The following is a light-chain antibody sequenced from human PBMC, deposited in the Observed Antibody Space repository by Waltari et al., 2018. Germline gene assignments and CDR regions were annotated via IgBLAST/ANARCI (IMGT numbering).Light chain of an antibody. CDR3: QQYKDLPRT. V-gene: IGKV1-33*01. J-gene: IGKJ1*01. CDR1: QDIRNY. CDR2: DAF. Sequence: DIQMTQSPSSMSASVGHRVSITCQARQDIRNYLSWYQQKPGKAPKLLIYDAFNLQTGVPARFSGSASGTDFTYTISSLQPEDIATYYCQQYKDLPRTFGQGTKVEVK.